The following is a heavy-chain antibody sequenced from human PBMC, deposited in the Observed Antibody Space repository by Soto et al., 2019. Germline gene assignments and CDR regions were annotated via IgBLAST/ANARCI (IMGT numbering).Heavy chain of an antibody. CDR3: ARDLGYGYYYYGMDV. J-gene: IGHJ6*02. V-gene: IGHV4-59*01. D-gene: IGHD3-10*01. CDR1: GGSISSYY. CDR2: IYYSGST. Sequence: ETLSLSCTVSGGSISSYYWSWIRQPPGKGLEWIGYIYYSGSTNYNPSLKSRVTISVDTSKNQFSLKLSSVTAADTAVYYCARDLGYGYYYYGMDVWGQGTTVTVSS.